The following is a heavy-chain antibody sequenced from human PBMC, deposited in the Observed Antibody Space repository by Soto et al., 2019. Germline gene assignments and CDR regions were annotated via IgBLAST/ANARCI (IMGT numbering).Heavy chain of an antibody. CDR1: GFTFSSYA. Sequence: EVQLLESGGGLVQPGGSLRLSCAASGFTFSSYAMSWVRQAPGKGLEWVSAISGSGGSTYYADSVKGRFTISRDNSKNTLYLQMNSLRAEDTAVYYCAKDPDSSSLVRTDFDYWGQGTLVTVSS. J-gene: IGHJ4*02. CDR2: ISGSGGST. D-gene: IGHD6-13*01. CDR3: AKDPDSSSLVRTDFDY. V-gene: IGHV3-23*01.